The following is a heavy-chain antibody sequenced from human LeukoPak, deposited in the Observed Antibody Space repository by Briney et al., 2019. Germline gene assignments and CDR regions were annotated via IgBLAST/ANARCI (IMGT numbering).Heavy chain of an antibody. D-gene: IGHD1-26*01. Sequence: PGGALRLSRAASGFTFSTFVMIWVRQAPGKGLDWVSSISGSGEHTVYAASAQGRFTISRDNSKNTLYLQMNSLRDEDTAIYYCTKIRGSYSSVLRSFDYWGQGTLVTVSS. V-gene: IGHV3-23*01. J-gene: IGHJ4*02. CDR3: TKIRGSYSSVLRSFDY. CDR1: GFTFSTFV. CDR2: ISGSGEHT.